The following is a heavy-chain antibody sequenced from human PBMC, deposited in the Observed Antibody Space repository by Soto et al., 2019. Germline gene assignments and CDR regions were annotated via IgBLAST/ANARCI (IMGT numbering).Heavy chain of an antibody. CDR1: GFTFSSYG. J-gene: IGHJ3*02. CDR2: ISYDGSNK. CDR3: AKGLTVKAKTDDAFDI. D-gene: IGHD4-17*01. V-gene: IGHV3-30*18. Sequence: QVQLVESGGGVVQPGRSLRLSCAASGFTFSSYGMHWVRQAPGKGLEWVAVISYDGSNKYYADSVKGRFTISRDNSKNTLYLQMNSLRAEDTAVYYCAKGLTVKAKTDDAFDIWGQGTMVTVSS.